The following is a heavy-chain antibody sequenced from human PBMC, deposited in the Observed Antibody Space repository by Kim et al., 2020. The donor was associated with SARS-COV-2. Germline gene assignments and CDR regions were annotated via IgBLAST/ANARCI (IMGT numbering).Heavy chain of an antibody. Sequence: GGSLRLSCAASGFAFRSYAMTWVRQAPGKGLEWVSSIGGDGDTTYYADSVRGRFTISRDNPNNAVYLQMNSLRAEDTAKYYCAKGRSGTSNSCYNYWGQGTLVSVSS. CDR2: IGGDGDTT. CDR1: GFAFRSYA. D-gene: IGHD2-2*01. V-gene: IGHV3-23*01. CDR3: AKGRSGTSNSCYNY. J-gene: IGHJ4*01.